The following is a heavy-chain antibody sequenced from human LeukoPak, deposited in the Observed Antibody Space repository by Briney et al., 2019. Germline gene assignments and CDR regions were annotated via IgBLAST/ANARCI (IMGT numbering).Heavy chain of an antibody. J-gene: IGHJ5*02. CDR2: INPNSGGT. CDR3: ARATGYSSSWYSFDP. V-gene: IGHV1-2*02. D-gene: IGHD6-13*01. CDR1: GYTFTGYY. Sequence: ASVKVSCKASGYTFTGYYMHWVRQAPGQGLEWMGWINPNSGGTNYAQKFQGRVTMTRDTSISTAYMELSRLRSDDTAVYYCARATGYSSSWYSFDPWGQGTLVTVSS.